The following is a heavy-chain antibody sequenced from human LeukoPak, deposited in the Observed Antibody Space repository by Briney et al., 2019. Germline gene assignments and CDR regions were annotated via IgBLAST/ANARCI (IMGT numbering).Heavy chain of an antibody. Sequence: SETLSLTCAVYGGSFSGYYWSWIRQPPGKGLEWIGEINHSGSTNYNPSLKSRVTISVDTSRNQFSLKLSSVTAADTAVYYCARVMNRYCSGGSYYPYYFDYWGQGTLVTVSS. CDR3: ARVMNRYCSGGSYYPYYFDY. V-gene: IGHV4-34*01. CDR2: INHSGST. CDR1: GGSFSGYY. J-gene: IGHJ4*02. D-gene: IGHD2-15*01.